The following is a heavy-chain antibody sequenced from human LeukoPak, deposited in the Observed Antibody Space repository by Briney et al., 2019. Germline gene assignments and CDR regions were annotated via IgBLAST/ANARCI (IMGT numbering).Heavy chain of an antibody. J-gene: IGHJ4*02. Sequence: GGPLKPSLPPSESPFITYPMHWSGQPPGKGRKYVSPISSNGGSTYYANSVKGRFAISRDNSKNTLYLQMGSLRAEDMAVYYCARGRRIGDSSSYFDYWGQGTLVTVSS. D-gene: IGHD6-6*01. CDR2: ISSNGGST. V-gene: IGHV3-64*01. CDR3: ARGRRIGDSSSYFDY. CDR1: ESPFITYP.